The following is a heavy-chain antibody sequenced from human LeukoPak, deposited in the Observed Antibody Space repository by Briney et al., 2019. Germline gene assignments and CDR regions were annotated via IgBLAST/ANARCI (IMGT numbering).Heavy chain of an antibody. CDR3: AALQYYYGSGSYR. CDR2: ISSLSGTI. CDR1: GFTFSSYS. Sequence: GGSLRLSCAASGFTFSSYSMNWVRQAPGKGLEWVSYISSLSGTINYADSVKGRFTISRDNSKNTLYLQMNSLRAEDTAVYYCAALQYYYGSGSYRWGQGTLVTVSS. D-gene: IGHD3-10*01. J-gene: IGHJ4*02. V-gene: IGHV3-48*01.